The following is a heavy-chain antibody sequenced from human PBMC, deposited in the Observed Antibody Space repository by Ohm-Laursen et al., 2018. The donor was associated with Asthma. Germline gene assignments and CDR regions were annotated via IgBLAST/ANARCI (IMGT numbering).Heavy chain of an antibody. CDR3: ARDIQRLYFDY. Sequence: SLRLSCAASGFTFSSYAMHWVRQAPGKGLEWVAVISYDGSNKYYADSVKGRFTISRDNSKNTLYLQMNSLRAEDTAVYYCARDIQRLYFDYWGQGTLVTVSS. CDR1: GFTFSSYA. V-gene: IGHV3-30-3*01. D-gene: IGHD6-25*01. CDR2: ISYDGSNK. J-gene: IGHJ4*02.